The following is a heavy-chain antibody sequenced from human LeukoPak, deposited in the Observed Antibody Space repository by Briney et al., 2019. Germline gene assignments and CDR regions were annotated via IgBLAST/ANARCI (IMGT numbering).Heavy chain of an antibody. Sequence: SETLSLTCTVSGGSISSYYWSWIRQPPGKGLEWIGYIYYSGSTNYNPSLKSRVTISVDTSKNHFSLKLSSVTAADTAVYYCARHGGSGSYTPPDYWGQGTLVTVSS. J-gene: IGHJ4*02. V-gene: IGHV4-59*08. D-gene: IGHD3-10*01. CDR3: ARHGGSGSYTPPDY. CDR2: IYYSGST. CDR1: GGSISSYY.